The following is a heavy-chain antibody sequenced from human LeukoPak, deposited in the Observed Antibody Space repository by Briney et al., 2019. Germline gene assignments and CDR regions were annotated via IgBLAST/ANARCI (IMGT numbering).Heavy chain of an antibody. CDR3: ARGSSDSSGYVFDY. V-gene: IGHV3-23*01. Sequence: GGSLRPSCAASGFTFSSNAMNWVRQAPGKGLEWVSGITGSGDSTYYADSVKGRFTISRENAKNSLYLQMNSLRAEDTAVYYCARGSSDSSGYVFDYWGQGTLVTVSS. D-gene: IGHD3-22*01. J-gene: IGHJ4*02. CDR1: GFTFSSNA. CDR2: ITGSGDST.